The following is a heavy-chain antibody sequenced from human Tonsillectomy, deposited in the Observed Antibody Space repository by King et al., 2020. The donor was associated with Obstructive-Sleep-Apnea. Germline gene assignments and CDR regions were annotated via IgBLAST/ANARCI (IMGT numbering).Heavy chain of an antibody. J-gene: IGHJ4*02. Sequence: VQLVESGGGVVQPGGSLRLSCAASGFIFRTYGIHWVRQAPGKGLEWVAFIRYDGSNTYYADSVKGRFTISRDNSKNTLNLQMKSLRPEDTAMYYCAKDQDWGSCLDYWGQGTLVTVSS. V-gene: IGHV3-30*02. D-gene: IGHD7-27*01. CDR3: AKDQDWGSCLDY. CDR2: IRYDGSNT. CDR1: GFIFRTYG.